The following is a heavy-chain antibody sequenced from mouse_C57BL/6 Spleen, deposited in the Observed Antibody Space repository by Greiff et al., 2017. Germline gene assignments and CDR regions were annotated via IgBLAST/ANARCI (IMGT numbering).Heavy chain of an antibody. CDR3: ARGEGIYYYGSSWYFDV. Sequence: QVPLKESGAELVRPGASVKLSCKASGYTFTDYYINWVKQRPGQGLEWIARIYPGSGNTYYNEKFKGKATLTAEKSSSTAYMQLSSLTSEDSAVYFCARGEGIYYYGSSWYFDVWGTGTTVTVSS. CDR2: IYPGSGNT. D-gene: IGHD1-1*01. J-gene: IGHJ1*03. V-gene: IGHV1-76*01. CDR1: GYTFTDYY.